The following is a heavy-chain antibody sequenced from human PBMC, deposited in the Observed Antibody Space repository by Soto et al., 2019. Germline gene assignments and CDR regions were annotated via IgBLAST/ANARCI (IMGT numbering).Heavy chain of an antibody. CDR1: GGTFSSYA. CDR2: IIPIFGTA. J-gene: IGHJ3*02. CDR3: ARTVTPDDAFDI. D-gene: IGHD4-17*01. Sequence: SVKVSCKASGGTFSSYAISWVRQAPGQGLEWMGGIIPIFGTANYAQKFQGRVTITADESTSTAYMELSSLRSEDTAVYYCARTVTPDDAFDIWGQGTMVTVSS. V-gene: IGHV1-69*13.